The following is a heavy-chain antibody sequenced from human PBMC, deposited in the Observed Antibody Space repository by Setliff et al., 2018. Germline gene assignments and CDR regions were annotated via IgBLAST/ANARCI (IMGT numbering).Heavy chain of an antibody. CDR2: ISFGGNT. Sequence: PSETLSLTCTVSGDSISSTYYYWGWIRQPPGKGLEWIGSISFGGNTYHNPSLKSRVTISLDTSKNQFSLKLNSVTAADTAVYSCARDPGHRSGTWSLDYWGQGTLVTVSS. CDR1: GDSISSTYYY. J-gene: IGHJ4*02. V-gene: IGHV4-39*07. CDR3: ARDPGHRSGTWSLDY.